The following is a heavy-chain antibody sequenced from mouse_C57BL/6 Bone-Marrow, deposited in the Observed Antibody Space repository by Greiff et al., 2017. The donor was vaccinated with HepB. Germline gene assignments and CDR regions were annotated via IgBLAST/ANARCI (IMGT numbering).Heavy chain of an antibody. J-gene: IGHJ2*01. D-gene: IGHD1-1*01. CDR3: ARNALQYFDY. CDR1: GFTFSDYG. Sequence: EVKLVESGGGLVKPGGSLKLSCAASGFTFSDYGMHWVRQAPEKGLEWVAYISSGSSTIYYADTVKGRFTISRDNAKNTLFLQITSLRSEDTAMYYCARNALQYFDYWGQGTTLTVSS. V-gene: IGHV5-17*01. CDR2: ISSGSSTI.